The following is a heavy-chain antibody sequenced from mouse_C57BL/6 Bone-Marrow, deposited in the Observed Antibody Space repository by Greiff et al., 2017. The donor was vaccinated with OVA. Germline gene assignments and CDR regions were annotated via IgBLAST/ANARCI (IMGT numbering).Heavy chain of an antibody. Sequence: EVQLQQSGPELVKPGASVKISCKASGYTFTDYYMNWVKQSHGKSLEWIGDINPNNGGTSYNQKFKGKATLTVDKSSSTAYMELRSLTSEDSAVYYCAREAYGNFFFDYWGQGTTLTVSS. CDR3: AREAYGNFFFDY. J-gene: IGHJ2*01. D-gene: IGHD2-1*01. CDR2: INPNNGGT. V-gene: IGHV1-26*01. CDR1: GYTFTDYY.